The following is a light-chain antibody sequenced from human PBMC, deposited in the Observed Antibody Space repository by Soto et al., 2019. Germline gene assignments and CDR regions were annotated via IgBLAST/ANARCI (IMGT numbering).Light chain of an antibody. J-gene: IGLJ2*01. Sequence: QSVLTQPPSVSGAPGQRVTISCTGSSSNIGAGYDVHWYQQLPGTAPKLLSYSNSNRPSGVPDRFSGSKSGTSASLAITGLQAEDEADYYCQSYDSSLSAHVVFGGGTKLTVL. CDR1: SSNIGAGYD. CDR2: SNS. CDR3: QSYDSSLSAHVV. V-gene: IGLV1-40*01.